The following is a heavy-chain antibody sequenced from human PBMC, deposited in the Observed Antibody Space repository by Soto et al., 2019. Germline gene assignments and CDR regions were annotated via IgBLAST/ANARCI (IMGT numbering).Heavy chain of an antibody. CDR3: ARDEQYYDSSGFDG. CDR1: GGSVSSGSYY. V-gene: IGHV4-61*01. J-gene: IGHJ4*02. Sequence: SETLSLTCTVSGGSVSSGSYYWSWIRQPPGEGLEWIGYIYYSGSTNYNPSLKSRVTISVDTSKNQFSLKLSSVTAADTAVYYCARDEQYYDSSGFDGWGQGTLVTVSS. D-gene: IGHD3-22*01. CDR2: IYYSGST.